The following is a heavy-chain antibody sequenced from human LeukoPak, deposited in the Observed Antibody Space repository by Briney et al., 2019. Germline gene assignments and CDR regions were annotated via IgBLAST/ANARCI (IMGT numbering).Heavy chain of an antibody. D-gene: IGHD4-11*01. CDR2: SIPIFGTA. Sequence: EASVKVSCKASGGTFSSYAISWVRQASGQGREWMGGSIPIFGTANYAQKFQGRVTITADKSTSTAYMWLSSMRSEDTGVCYCARDQDRNYRQYYYMEVSGTKGTGSPS. J-gene: IGHJ6*03. CDR3: ARDQDRNYRQYYYMEV. CDR1: GGTFSSYA. V-gene: IGHV1-69*06.